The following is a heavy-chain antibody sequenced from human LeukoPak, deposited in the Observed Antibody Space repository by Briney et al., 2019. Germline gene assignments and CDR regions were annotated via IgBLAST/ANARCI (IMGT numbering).Heavy chain of an antibody. D-gene: IGHD3-22*01. J-gene: IGHJ3*02. V-gene: IGHV4-59*01. Sequence: PSETLSLTCTVSGGSISNYDWSWIRQPPGKGLEWIAYIYYSGSTNYRPSLKSRVTISVDTSKNQFSLKLSSVTAADTAVYYCARDAGYYDSSYAFDIWGQGTMVTVSS. CDR3: ARDAGYYDSSYAFDI. CDR2: IYYSGST. CDR1: GGSISNYD.